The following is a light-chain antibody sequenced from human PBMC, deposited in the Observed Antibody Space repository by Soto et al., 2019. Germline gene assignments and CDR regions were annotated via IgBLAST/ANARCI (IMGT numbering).Light chain of an antibody. CDR2: GAS. CDR3: QQYNNRPRT. V-gene: IGKV3-15*01. Sequence: EIVMTQSPATLSVSPGERATLSCRASQSVSSNLAWYQQKPGQAPRLLIYGASTRATGIPARFSCSGSGTEFTLTISSLQSEDFAVYYCQQYNNRPRTFGQGTKVEIK. CDR1: QSVSSN. J-gene: IGKJ1*01.